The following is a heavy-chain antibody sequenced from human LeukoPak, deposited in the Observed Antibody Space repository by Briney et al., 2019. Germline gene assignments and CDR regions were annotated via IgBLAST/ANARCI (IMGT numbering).Heavy chain of an antibody. D-gene: IGHD6-19*01. CDR1: GGSFSGYY. V-gene: IGHV4-34*01. Sequence: KTSETLSLTCAVYGGSFSGYYWSWIRQPPGKGLEWIGEINHSGSTNYNPSLKSRVTISVDTSKNQFSLKLSSVTAADTAVYYCARGRRQWLVDYWGQGTLVTVSS. J-gene: IGHJ4*02. CDR3: ARGRRQWLVDY. CDR2: INHSGST.